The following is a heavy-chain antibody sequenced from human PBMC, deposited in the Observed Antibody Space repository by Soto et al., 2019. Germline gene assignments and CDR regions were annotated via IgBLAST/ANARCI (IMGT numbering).Heavy chain of an antibody. CDR2: ISSSSSYT. J-gene: IGHJ4*02. CDR1: GFTFSDYY. D-gene: IGHD5-12*01. V-gene: IGHV3-11*05. CDR3: ARDQHRYSGYDYVDY. Sequence: QVQLVESGGGLVKPGGSLRLSCAASGFTFSDYYMSWIRQAPGKGLEGVSYISSSSSYTNYADSVKGRFTISRDNAKNSLYLQMNSLRAEDTAVYYCARDQHRYSGYDYVDYWGQGTLVTVAS.